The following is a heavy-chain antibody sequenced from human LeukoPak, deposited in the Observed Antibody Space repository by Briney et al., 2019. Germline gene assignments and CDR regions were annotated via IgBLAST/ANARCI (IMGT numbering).Heavy chain of an antibody. Sequence: PSETLSLTCTVSGGSISSSSYYWGWIRQPPGKGLEWIGSIYYSGSTYYNPSLKSRVTISVDTSKNQFSLKLSSVTAADTAVYYCAYLNYAYYFDYWGQGTLVTVSS. D-gene: IGHD4-11*01. CDR2: IYYSGST. CDR1: GGSISSSSYY. J-gene: IGHJ4*02. V-gene: IGHV4-39*07. CDR3: AYLNYAYYFDY.